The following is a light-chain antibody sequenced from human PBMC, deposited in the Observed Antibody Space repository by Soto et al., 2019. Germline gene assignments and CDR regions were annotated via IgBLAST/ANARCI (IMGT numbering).Light chain of an antibody. Sequence: EIVMTQSPATLSVSPGEGATLFCRASETISSKLAWYQQRPGQAPRLLIYGTSIRASGIPARFSGSGSGTEFTLTISGLQSDDFAVYYCHQYGTSPRTFGQGTKVEIK. V-gene: IGKV3-15*01. CDR2: GTS. J-gene: IGKJ1*01. CDR1: ETISSK. CDR3: HQYGTSPRT.